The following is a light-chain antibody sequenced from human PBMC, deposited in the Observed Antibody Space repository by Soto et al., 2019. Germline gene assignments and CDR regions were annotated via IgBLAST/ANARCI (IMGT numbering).Light chain of an antibody. J-gene: IGLJ2*01. V-gene: IGLV1-47*01. CDR1: SSNIGSNY. CDR3: AAWDDSLSVL. Sequence: QSVLTQPPSASGTPGQRGTISCSGSSSNIGSNYVYWYQQLPGTAPKLLIYRNNQRPSGVPDRFSGSKSGTSASLAISGLRSEDEDDYYCAAWDDSLSVLLGGGTKLTVL. CDR2: RNN.